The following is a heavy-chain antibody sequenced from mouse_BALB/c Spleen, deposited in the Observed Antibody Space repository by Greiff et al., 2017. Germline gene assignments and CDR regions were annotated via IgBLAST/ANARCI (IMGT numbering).Heavy chain of an antibody. D-gene: IGHD2-1*01. J-gene: IGHJ2*01. CDR2: ISYSGST. CDR3: ARSRHLLWSPFDY. Sequence: EVKLMESGPGLVKPSQSLSLTCTVTGYSITSDYAWNWIRQFPGNKLEWMGYISYSGSTSYNPSLKSRISITRDTSKNQFFLQLNSVTTEDTATYYCARSRHLLWSPFDYWGQGTTLTVSS. CDR1: GYSITSDYA. V-gene: IGHV3-2*02.